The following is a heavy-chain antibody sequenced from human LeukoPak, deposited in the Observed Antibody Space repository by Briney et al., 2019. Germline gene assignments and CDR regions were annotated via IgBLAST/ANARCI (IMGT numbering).Heavy chain of an antibody. Sequence: SETLSLTCTVSGGSISSFYWSWIRQAPGKGLEWIGYIYNSGSANYNPSLKSRVTISVDTSKNQFSLELTSVTAADTAVYYCARSNYYDSSGYFSYAFDIWGQGTMVTVSS. CDR1: GGSISSFY. CDR3: ARSNYYDSSGYFSYAFDI. CDR2: IYNSGSA. J-gene: IGHJ3*02. V-gene: IGHV4-59*08. D-gene: IGHD3-22*01.